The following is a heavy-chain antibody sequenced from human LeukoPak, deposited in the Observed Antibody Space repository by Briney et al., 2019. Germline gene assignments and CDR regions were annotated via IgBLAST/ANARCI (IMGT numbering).Heavy chain of an antibody. V-gene: IGHV4-31*03. D-gene: IGHD4-17*01. CDR1: AGSVTSGGYY. J-gene: IGHJ4*02. CDR3: GREEASMTTVDY. Sequence: SETLSLTCTVSAGSVTSGGYYWSWIRQYPGRGLEWIEYIYDRHSTYYNPSLKNGATISVDTPKNKYSLKLNSVTDADTAVYYCGREEASMTTVDYWREGALVSVSS. CDR2: IYDRHST.